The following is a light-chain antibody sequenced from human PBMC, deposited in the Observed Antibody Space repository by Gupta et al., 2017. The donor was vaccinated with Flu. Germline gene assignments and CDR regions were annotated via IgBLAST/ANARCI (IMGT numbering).Light chain of an antibody. J-gene: IGLJ3*02. V-gene: IGLV2-23*01. Sequence: QSALTQPASASGSPGQSITISCTGTSSDVGIDCTVSWYQQHPGKVPKVMIYEDNERPSGVSNRFSGSKSGNTASLTISGRQDEDEADYYCCSSESIGTLVFGGGTKLTV. CDR1: SSDVGIDCT. CDR3: CSSESIGTLV. CDR2: EDN.